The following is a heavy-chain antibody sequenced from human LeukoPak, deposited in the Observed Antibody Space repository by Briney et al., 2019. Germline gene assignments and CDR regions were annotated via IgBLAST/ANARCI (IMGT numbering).Heavy chain of an antibody. CDR2: IYYSGST. CDR3: ARDHGYSSSSDGMPYNY. CDR1: GFSFSSGGNY. V-gene: IGHV4-31*03. Sequence: TLSLTCTVSGFSFSSGGNYWSCLRQRPGKGLEWVGYIYYSGSTYYNPSLKSRVTISVDTSKNQFSLKLSSVTAADTAVYYCARDHGYSSSSDGMPYNYWGQGTLVTVSS. D-gene: IGHD6-6*01. J-gene: IGHJ4*02.